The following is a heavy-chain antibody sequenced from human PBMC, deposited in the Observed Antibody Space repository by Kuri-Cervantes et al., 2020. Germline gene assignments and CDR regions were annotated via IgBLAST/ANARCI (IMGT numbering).Heavy chain of an antibody. CDR1: GGSFSGYY. CDR2: IYHSGST. CDR3: VRDSATRPRVFDM. Sequence: GSLRLSCAVYGGSFSGYYWSWIRQPPGKGLEWIGSIYHSGSTYYNPSLKSRVTISRDTSKNQFSLKLTSVTAADTAMYFCVRDSATRPRVFDMWGQGTMVTV. V-gene: IGHV4-34*01. J-gene: IGHJ3*02. D-gene: IGHD6-6*01.